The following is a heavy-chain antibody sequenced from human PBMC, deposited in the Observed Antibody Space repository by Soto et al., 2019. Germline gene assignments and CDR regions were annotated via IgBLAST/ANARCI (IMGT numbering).Heavy chain of an antibody. Sequence: GGSLRLSCAASGLTFSNAWMNWVRQAPGKGLEWVGRIKSKTDGGTTDYAAPVKGRFTISRDDSKNTLYPQMNSLKTEDTAVYYCTTDTLYGSGSPYFDYWGQGTLVTVSS. V-gene: IGHV3-15*07. CDR1: GLTFSNAW. J-gene: IGHJ4*02. CDR3: TTDTLYGSGSPYFDY. D-gene: IGHD3-10*01. CDR2: IKSKTDGGTT.